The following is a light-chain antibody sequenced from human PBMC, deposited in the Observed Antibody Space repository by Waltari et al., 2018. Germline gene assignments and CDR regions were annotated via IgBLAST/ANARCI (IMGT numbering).Light chain of an antibody. V-gene: IGLV1-44*01. CDR3: VAWDDSLNAYV. Sequence: QSVLTQPSSASGTPGQRVTISCSGSSSNIGPNTVNWYRHLPGTAPKVLIYSDNQRHSVVPNRFAGSKSGTSASLAIVGLQSEDEADYFCVAWDDSLNAYVFGTGTKVTVL. J-gene: IGLJ1*01. CDR2: SDN. CDR1: SSNIGPNT.